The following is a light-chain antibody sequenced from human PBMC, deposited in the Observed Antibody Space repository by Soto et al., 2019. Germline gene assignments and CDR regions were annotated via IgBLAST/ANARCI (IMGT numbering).Light chain of an antibody. J-gene: IGLJ2*01. Sequence: QSALTQPPSASGSPGQSVTISCTGTSSDVGGYNYVSWYQQHPGKAPKLMIYEVSKRPSGVPDRFSGSKSGNTASLTVSGLQAEDEADYYCSSYAGSNKFVVFGGGTKHRP. CDR2: EVS. V-gene: IGLV2-8*01. CDR3: SSYAGSNKFVV. CDR1: SSDVGGYNY.